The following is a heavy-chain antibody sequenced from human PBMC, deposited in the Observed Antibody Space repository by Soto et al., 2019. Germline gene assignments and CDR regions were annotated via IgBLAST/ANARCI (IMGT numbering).Heavy chain of an antibody. V-gene: IGHV3-30-3*01. Sequence: HGGSTKLSCAASGLPFRSYNMHWVRQAPGKGLEWVAVISYDENNRYYTDSVKGRFTISRDNSKNTLYLQMNSLRAEDTAVYYCARVRLGAPTRYFDYWGQGTLVTVSS. D-gene: IGHD1-26*01. CDR1: GLPFRSYN. CDR2: ISYDENNR. CDR3: ARVRLGAPTRYFDY. J-gene: IGHJ4*02.